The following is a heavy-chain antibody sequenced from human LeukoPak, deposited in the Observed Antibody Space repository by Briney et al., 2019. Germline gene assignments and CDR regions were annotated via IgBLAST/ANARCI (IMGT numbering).Heavy chain of an antibody. J-gene: IGHJ4*02. D-gene: IGHD6-13*01. CDR1: GFTFSSYS. CDR3: ARDFLDNHFSIAAAPIDF. Sequence: PGGSLRLSCAASGFTFSSYSMNWVRQAPGKGLEWVSSISSSSSYIYYGDSVRGRFTISRDNAKNSLYLQMNSLRAEDMAVYFCARDFLDNHFSIAAAPIDFWGQGTLVTVSS. CDR2: ISSSSSYI. V-gene: IGHV3-21*01.